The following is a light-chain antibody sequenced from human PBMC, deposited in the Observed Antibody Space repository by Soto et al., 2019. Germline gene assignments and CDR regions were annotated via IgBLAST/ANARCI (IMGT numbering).Light chain of an antibody. CDR1: QSISSW. J-gene: IGKJ1*01. V-gene: IGKV1-5*03. Sequence: DIQMTQSPSTLSAFVGDRVTITFRASQSISSWLAWYQQKPGKAPNLLIYKASILESGVPSRFSGSGSGTEFTLTISSLQPDDFATYYCQQYNSYSLTFGQGTKVEIK. CDR3: QQYNSYSLT. CDR2: KAS.